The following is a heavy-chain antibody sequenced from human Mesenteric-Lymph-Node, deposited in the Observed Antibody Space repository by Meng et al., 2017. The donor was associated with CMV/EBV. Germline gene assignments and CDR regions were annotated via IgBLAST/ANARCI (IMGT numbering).Heavy chain of an antibody. CDR1: GFTFSSYA. Sequence: LSLTCAASGFTFSSYAMHWVRQAPGKGLEWVSYISSSGSTIYYADSVKGRFTISRDNAKNSLYLQMNSLRAEDTAVYYCARDSLTIFGVVNYYGMDVWGQGTTVTVSS. V-gene: IGHV3-48*03. J-gene: IGHJ6*02. CDR3: ARDSLTIFGVVNYYGMDV. D-gene: IGHD3-3*01. CDR2: ISSSGSTI.